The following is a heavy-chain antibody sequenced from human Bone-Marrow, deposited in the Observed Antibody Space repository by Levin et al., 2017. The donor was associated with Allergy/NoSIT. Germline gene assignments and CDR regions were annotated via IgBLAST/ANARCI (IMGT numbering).Heavy chain of an antibody. Sequence: GASVKVSCAASGFTFSSYWMHWVRQAPGKGLVWVSRIDSDGSSTSYADSVKGRFTISRDNAKNTLFLQMNSLRAEDTAVYYCAVYCSSARCYERGDFWGQGTRVTVSS. D-gene: IGHD2-2*01. CDR2: IDSDGSST. J-gene: IGHJ4*02. V-gene: IGHV3-74*01. CDR1: GFTFSSYW. CDR3: AVYCSSARCYERGDF.